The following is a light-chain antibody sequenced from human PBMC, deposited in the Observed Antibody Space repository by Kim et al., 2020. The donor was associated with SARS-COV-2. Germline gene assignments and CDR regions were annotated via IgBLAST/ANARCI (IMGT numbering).Light chain of an antibody. CDR3: RQRDSWPLT. Sequence: EIVLTQSPATLSLSPGERATLSCRASQSISSYLAWYQQKPGQAPRLLIHDATSRATGIPARFSGSGSGTDFTLTISSLDPEDFAVYYCRQRDSWPLTFGGGTKVDIK. V-gene: IGKV3-11*01. CDR2: DAT. CDR1: QSISSY. J-gene: IGKJ4*01.